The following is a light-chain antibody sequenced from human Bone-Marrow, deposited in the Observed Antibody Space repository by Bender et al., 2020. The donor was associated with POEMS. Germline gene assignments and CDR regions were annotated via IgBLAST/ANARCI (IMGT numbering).Light chain of an antibody. Sequence: QSALTQPRSVSGSPGQSITLSCTGTSSDVGDYDYVSWFQQHPGKAPKLIIFDVNKRPSGISNRFSGSKSGNTASLTISGLQAEDEADYYCSSFAKSNIVLFGGGTRLTVL. CDR2: DVN. CDR3: SSFAKSNIVL. CDR1: SSDVGDYDY. J-gene: IGLJ2*01. V-gene: IGLV2-14*01.